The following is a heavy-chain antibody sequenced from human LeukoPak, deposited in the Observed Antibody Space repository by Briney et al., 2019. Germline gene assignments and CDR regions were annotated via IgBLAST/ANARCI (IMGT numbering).Heavy chain of an antibody. D-gene: IGHD3-22*01. CDR2: ISGSGGST. J-gene: IGHJ4*02. V-gene: IGHV3-23*01. CDR3: AKDQVWIVVGSFDY. Sequence: GGSLRLSCAASGFTFSSYAMSWVRQAPGKGLEWVSGISGSGGSTYYADSVKGRFTISRDNSKNTLYLQMTSLRAEDTAVYYCAKDQVWIVVGSFDYWGQRTLVTVSS. CDR1: GFTFSSYA.